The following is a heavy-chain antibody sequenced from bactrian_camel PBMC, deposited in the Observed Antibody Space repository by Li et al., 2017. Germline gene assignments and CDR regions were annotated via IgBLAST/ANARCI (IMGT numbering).Heavy chain of an antibody. CDR3: VTDRDGASWSLGY. CDR2: MDRGASIT. D-gene: IGHD6*01. Sequence: HVQLVESGGGSVQAGGSLRLSCAFDAYTPANVRMAWFRQAPGKEREGVAFMDRGASITYADSVKGRFTSSRDYDKNTVHLQMNNLNAEDTSLYYCVTDRDGASWSLGYWGQGTQVTVS. V-gene: IGHV3S61*01. CDR1: AYTPANVR. J-gene: IGHJ6*01.